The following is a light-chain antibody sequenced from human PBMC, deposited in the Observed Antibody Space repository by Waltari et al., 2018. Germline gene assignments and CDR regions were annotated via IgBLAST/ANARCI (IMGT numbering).Light chain of an antibody. CDR3: QQYYSTPPT. J-gene: IGKJ1*01. Sequence: DIVMTQSPDSLAGYLGERATINCKSSQSVLYSSNNKKYLAWYQQKPGQPPKLLIYWASTRESGVPDRFSGSGSGTDFTLTISSLQAEDVAVYYCQQYYSTPPTFGQGTKVEIK. CDR1: QSVLYSSNNKKY. V-gene: IGKV4-1*01. CDR2: WAS.